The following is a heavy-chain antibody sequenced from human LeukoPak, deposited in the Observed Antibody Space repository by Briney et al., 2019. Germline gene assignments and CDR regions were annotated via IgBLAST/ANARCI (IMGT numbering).Heavy chain of an antibody. J-gene: IGHJ6*02. V-gene: IGHV1-18*01. CDR2: ISAYNGNT. CDR3: GREPMVRGVILYYYGMDV. D-gene: IGHD3-10*01. Sequence: ASVKVSCKASGYTFTSYGISWVRQAPGQGLEWMGWISAYNGNTNYAQRLQGRVTMTTDTSTSTAYMELRSLRSDDTAVYYCGREPMVRGVILYYYGMDVWGQGTTVTVSS. CDR1: GYTFTSYG.